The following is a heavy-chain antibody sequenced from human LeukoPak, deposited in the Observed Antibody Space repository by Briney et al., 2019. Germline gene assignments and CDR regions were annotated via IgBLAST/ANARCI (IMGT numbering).Heavy chain of an antibody. CDR2: IYTSGST. CDR3: ATVGESYFSGAFDI. J-gene: IGHJ3*02. CDR1: GGSISSYY. Sequence: KPSETLSLTCTVSGGSISSYYWSWIRQPAGKGLEWIGRIYTSGSTNYNPSLKSRVTMSVDTSKNQFSLKLSSVTAADTAVYYCATVGESYFSGAFDIWGQGTMVTVSS. V-gene: IGHV4-4*07. D-gene: IGHD1-26*01.